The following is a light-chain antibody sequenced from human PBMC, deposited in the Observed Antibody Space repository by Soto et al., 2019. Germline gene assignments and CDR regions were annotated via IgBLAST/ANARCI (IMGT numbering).Light chain of an antibody. CDR2: DAS. Sequence: EIVLTQSPATLSLSPGERATLSCRASQSVSSYLAWYQQKPGQAPRLLIYDASNRATGIPARFSVSGSGTDFTLTISSLETEDFAVYYCQQRSNWLTFGQGTRLEIK. CDR1: QSVSSY. V-gene: IGKV3-11*01. CDR3: QQRSNWLT. J-gene: IGKJ5*01.